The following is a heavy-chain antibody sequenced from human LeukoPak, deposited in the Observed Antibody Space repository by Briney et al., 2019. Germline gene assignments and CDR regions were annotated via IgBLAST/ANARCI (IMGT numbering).Heavy chain of an antibody. CDR3: AKGGMAIAAVGFDY. Sequence: PGGSLRLSCAASGFTFDDYAMHWVRQAPGKGLEWVSGISWNSGSIGYADSVKGRFTISRDNAKNSLYLQMNSLRAEDMALYYCAKGGMAIAAVGFDYWGQGTLVTVSS. CDR2: ISWNSGSI. D-gene: IGHD6-13*01. V-gene: IGHV3-9*03. CDR1: GFTFDDYA. J-gene: IGHJ4*02.